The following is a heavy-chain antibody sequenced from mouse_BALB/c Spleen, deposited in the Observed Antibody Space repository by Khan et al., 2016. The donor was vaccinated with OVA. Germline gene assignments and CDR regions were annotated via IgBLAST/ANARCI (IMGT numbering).Heavy chain of an antibody. V-gene: IGHV9-3-1*01. CDR2: INTHTGEA. D-gene: IGHD2-10*01. CDR1: GYTFTNYG. CDR3: ARPPYFSYVMVY. J-gene: IGHJ4*01. Sequence: LVESGPELQKPGETVKISCKASGYTFTNYGMNWVKQAPGKGLKWMGWINTHTGEATYADDFKGRFALSLETSASTAYLQINSLKNEDTATYFCARPPYFSYVMVYWGQGTSVTVSS.